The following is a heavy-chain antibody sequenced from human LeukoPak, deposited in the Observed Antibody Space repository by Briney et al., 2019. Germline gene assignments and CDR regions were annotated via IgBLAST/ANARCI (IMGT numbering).Heavy chain of an antibody. V-gene: IGHV4-4*07. CDR2: IYTSGST. CDR3: ARADYDFWSGYANWFDP. J-gene: IGHJ5*02. D-gene: IGHD3-3*01. Sequence: SETLSLTCTVSGGSISSYYWSWIRQPAGKGLEWIGRIYTSGSTNYNPSLKSRATMSVDTSKNQFSLKLSSVTAADTAAYYCARADYDFWSGYANWFDPWGQGTLVTVSS. CDR1: GGSISSYY.